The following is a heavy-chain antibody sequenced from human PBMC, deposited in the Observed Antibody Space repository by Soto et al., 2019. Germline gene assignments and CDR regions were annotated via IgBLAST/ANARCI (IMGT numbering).Heavy chain of an antibody. D-gene: IGHD5-18*01. Sequence: SQTLSLTCAISGDSVSSNHATWDWIRQSPSRGLEWLGRTYYMSKWYYDYALSVKSRITINQETSNNQLSLQLNSVSPDATVVYYCVRLKGNSGLASWGKGTLVTVSS. J-gene: IGHJ5*01. CDR2: TYYMSKWYY. CDR3: VRLKGNSGLAS. V-gene: IGHV6-1*01. CDR1: GDSVSSNHAT.